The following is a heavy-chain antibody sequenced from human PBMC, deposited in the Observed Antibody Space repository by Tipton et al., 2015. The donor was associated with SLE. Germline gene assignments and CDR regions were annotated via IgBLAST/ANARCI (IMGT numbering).Heavy chain of an antibody. J-gene: IGHJ3*02. D-gene: IGHD7-27*01. CDR1: GDSVSSNSAA. CDR2: TYYRSKWFS. V-gene: IGHV6-1*01. Sequence: PGLVKPSQTLSLTCAISGDSVSSNSAAWNWIRQSPSRGLEWLGRTYYRSKWFSQYAESVKGRLSINPDTSKNQFSLNLRSVTPEDAAVYYCARDNNWGWDDDALDMWGQGTLVTVSS. CDR3: ARDNNWGWDDDALDM.